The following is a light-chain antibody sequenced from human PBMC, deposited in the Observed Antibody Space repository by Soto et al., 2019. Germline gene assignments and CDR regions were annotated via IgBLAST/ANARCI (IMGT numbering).Light chain of an antibody. CDR1: STDIGDFNY. Sequence: QSALTQPASVSGSPGQSITISCTGTSTDIGDFNYVSWYQQYPGQAPKLMIYDVIYRPSGVSSRFSGSKSGSTASLTISGLQADDEAIYYCASYSLPNTLVLFGGGTKLTVL. J-gene: IGLJ2*01. CDR2: DVI. V-gene: IGLV2-14*01. CDR3: ASYSLPNTLVL.